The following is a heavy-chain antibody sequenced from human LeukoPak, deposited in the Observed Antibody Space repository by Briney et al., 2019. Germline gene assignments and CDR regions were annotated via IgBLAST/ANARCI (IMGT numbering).Heavy chain of an antibody. V-gene: IGHV1-69*01. CDR3: ARQWLPNNWFDP. CDR1: GGTFSRHA. CDR2: IIPIFGTA. D-gene: IGHD6-19*01. J-gene: IGHJ5*02. Sequence: ASVKVSCKASGGTFSRHAISWVRQAPGQGLEWMGGIIPIFGTANYAQKFQGRVTITADESTSIAYMELSSLRSEDTAVYYCARQWLPNNWFDPWGQGTLVTVSS.